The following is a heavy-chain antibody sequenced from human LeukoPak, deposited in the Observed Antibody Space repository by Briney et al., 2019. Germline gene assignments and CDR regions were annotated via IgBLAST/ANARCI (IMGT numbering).Heavy chain of an antibody. D-gene: IGHD6-13*01. CDR2: INSDGSST. CDR1: GFTFSSYW. Sequence: GGSLRLSCAASGFTFSSYWMHWVRQAPGKGLVWVSRINSDGSSTSYADSVKGRFTISRDNAKNTLYLQMNSLRAEDTAVYYCARGGGIAAAGPSYWGQGTLVTVSS. J-gene: IGHJ4*02. V-gene: IGHV3-74*01. CDR3: ARGGGIAAAGPSY.